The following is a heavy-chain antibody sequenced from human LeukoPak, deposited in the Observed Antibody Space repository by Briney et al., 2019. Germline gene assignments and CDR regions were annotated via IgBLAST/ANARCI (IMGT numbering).Heavy chain of an antibody. Sequence: SETLSLTCTVSGGSISSGSYYWSRIRQPPGKGLEWIGYIYYSGSTNYNPSLKSRVTISVDTSKNQFSLKLSSVTAADTAVYYCARQRAVAGPYYYYMDVWGKGTTVTVSS. CDR2: IYYSGST. V-gene: IGHV4-61*01. CDR3: ARQRAVAGPYYYYMDV. CDR1: GGSISSGSYY. D-gene: IGHD6-19*01. J-gene: IGHJ6*03.